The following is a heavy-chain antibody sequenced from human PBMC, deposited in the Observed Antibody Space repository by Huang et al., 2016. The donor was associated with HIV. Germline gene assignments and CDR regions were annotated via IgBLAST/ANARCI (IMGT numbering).Heavy chain of an antibody. J-gene: IGHJ6*03. D-gene: IGHD3-10*01. CDR1: GGSIRSSDYH. V-gene: IGHV4-39*01. CDR3: ARHREGPVAYYSGWGSHLNYMDV. CDR2: IYYKGST. Sequence: QLLLQESGPGLVKPSEALALTCAVSGGSIRSSDYHWGWIRQPPGKGLEWIGSIYYKGSTNCSPSLKSLGTIAVDTSRNLFFLNLTSMTAADTAVYYCARHREGPVAYYSGWGSHLNYMDVWGRGRTVVVSS.